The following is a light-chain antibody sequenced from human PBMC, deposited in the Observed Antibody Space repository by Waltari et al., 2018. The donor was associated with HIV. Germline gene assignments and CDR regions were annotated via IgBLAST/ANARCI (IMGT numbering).Light chain of an antibody. V-gene: IGKV2-30*01. CDR2: KVS. CDR1: QILISSDGNTY. Sequence: VMSQSPLSLPATLGQPASTACRSSQILISSDGNTYLNWFQQGPGQSPRRLIYKVSNRDSGVPDLFSGSGSATDFKLQISRLESEDVGVYYCMQGAPWPRREYTLGQGNKLEIK. J-gene: IGKJ2*01. CDR3: MQGAPWPRREYT.